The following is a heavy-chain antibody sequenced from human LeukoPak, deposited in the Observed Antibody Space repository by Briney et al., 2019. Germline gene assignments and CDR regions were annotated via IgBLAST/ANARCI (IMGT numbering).Heavy chain of an antibody. CDR1: GYTFTGYY. Sequence: ASVKVSCKASGYTFTGYYMHWVRQAPGQGLEWMGWINPNSGGTNYAQKFQGRVTMTRDTSISTAYMELSRLRSDDTAVYYCVRLYCSSTSCLTSDYYSMDVWGQGTTVTVSS. D-gene: IGHD2-2*01. J-gene: IGHJ6*02. CDR2: INPNSGGT. V-gene: IGHV1-2*02. CDR3: VRLYCSSTSCLTSDYYSMDV.